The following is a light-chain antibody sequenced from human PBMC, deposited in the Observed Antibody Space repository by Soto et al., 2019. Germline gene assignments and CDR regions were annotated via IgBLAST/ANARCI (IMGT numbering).Light chain of an antibody. CDR3: QQSFGPPYT. CDR2: ETS. CDR1: QSLGRR. Sequence: DIQMTQSPSSLSASVGDRVTISCRASQSLGRRLTWYQQKPGEAPKLLIYETSNLQNGVPSRFSGSGSETEFTLTINSLQPEDFATYYCQQSFGPPYTFGQGTKLE. J-gene: IGKJ2*01. V-gene: IGKV1-39*01.